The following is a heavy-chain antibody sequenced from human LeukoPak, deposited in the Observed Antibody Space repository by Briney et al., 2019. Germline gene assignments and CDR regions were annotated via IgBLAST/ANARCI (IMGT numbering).Heavy chain of an antibody. V-gene: IGHV3-30*18. CDR1: GSTFSSYG. CDR2: ISYDGSNK. D-gene: IGHD3-16*01. Sequence: GGSLRLSCAASGSTFSSYGMHWVRQAPGKGLEWVAVISYDGSNKYYADSVKGRFTITRDNSKNTLYLQMNSLRAEDTAVYYCAKEQYDYVWGSFADYWGQGTLVTVSS. CDR3: AKEQYDYVWGSFADY. J-gene: IGHJ4*02.